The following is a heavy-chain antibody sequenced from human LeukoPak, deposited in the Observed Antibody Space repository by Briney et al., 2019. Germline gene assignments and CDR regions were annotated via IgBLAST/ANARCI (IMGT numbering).Heavy chain of an antibody. Sequence: PGGSLRLSCAASGFTFSDYYMSWIRQAPGKGLEWVSYISSSSSYTNYADSVKGRFTISRDNAKNSLYLQMNSLRAEDTAVYYCARGLEGQLAVAGNVFDYWGQGTLVTVSS. J-gene: IGHJ4*02. CDR3: ARGLEGQLAVAGNVFDY. D-gene: IGHD6-19*01. V-gene: IGHV3-11*06. CDR1: GFTFSDYY. CDR2: ISSSSSYT.